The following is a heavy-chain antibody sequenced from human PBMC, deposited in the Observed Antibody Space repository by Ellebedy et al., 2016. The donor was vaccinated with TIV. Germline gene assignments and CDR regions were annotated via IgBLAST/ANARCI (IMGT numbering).Heavy chain of an antibody. J-gene: IGHJ6*02. CDR3: ASLVVPAAMDPPNYGMDV. D-gene: IGHD2-2*01. Sequence: AASVKVSCKASGGTFSSYAISWVRQAPGQGLEWMGRIIPILGIANYAQKFQGRVTITADKSTSTAYMELSSLRSEDTAVYYCASLVVPAAMDPPNYGMDVWGQGTTVTVSS. CDR2: IIPILGIA. CDR1: GGTFSSYA. V-gene: IGHV1-69*04.